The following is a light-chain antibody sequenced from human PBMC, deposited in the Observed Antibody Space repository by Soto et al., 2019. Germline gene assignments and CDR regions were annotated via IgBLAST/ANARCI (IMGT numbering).Light chain of an antibody. CDR1: QSVSSN. CDR2: GAS. CDR3: QQYGNSPQT. J-gene: IGKJ1*01. Sequence: VKTESPRGLSITTGKRATLPCRASQSVSSNLAWYQQKPGQAPRLLIYGASTRATDVPARFSGSGSGTEFTLTISSLQSEDFAVYYCQQYGNSPQTVGQGTKVDIK. V-gene: IGKV3-15*01.